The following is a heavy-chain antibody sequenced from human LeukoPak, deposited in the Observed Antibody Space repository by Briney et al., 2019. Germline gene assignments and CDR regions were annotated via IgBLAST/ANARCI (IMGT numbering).Heavy chain of an antibody. J-gene: IGHJ6*02. Sequence: GGSLRLSCVASGFTFSDYYMSWIRQAPGKGLEWVSYISSSSSTIYYADSVKGRFTISRDNAKKSLYVQMNSLRAEDTAVYYCAIPPLSGSGSSRPLAGVDVWGQGTTVTVSS. CDR1: GFTFSDYY. V-gene: IGHV3-11*04. CDR3: AIPPLSGSGSSRPLAGVDV. D-gene: IGHD3-10*01. CDR2: ISSSSSTI.